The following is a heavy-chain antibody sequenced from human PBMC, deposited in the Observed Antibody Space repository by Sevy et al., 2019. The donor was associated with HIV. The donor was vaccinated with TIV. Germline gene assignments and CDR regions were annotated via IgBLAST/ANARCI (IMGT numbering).Heavy chain of an antibody. D-gene: IGHD2-8*01. CDR1: GFSFSGYI. CDR3: ARVNCTNGVCFQGYYYYGLDV. Sequence: GGSLRLSCAASGFSFSGYIFNWVRQAPGKGLEWVSSIDPSSAYIYYADSVKGRFTISRDNAKNSLYLQMSSLRAEDTAVYFCARVNCTNGVCFQGYYYYGLDVWGQGTTVTVSS. CDR2: IDPSSAYI. V-gene: IGHV3-21*01. J-gene: IGHJ6*02.